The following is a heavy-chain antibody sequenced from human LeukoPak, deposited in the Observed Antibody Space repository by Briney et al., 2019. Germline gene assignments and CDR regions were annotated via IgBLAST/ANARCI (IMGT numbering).Heavy chain of an antibody. CDR2: IYHSGST. D-gene: IGHD2/OR15-2a*01. Sequence: PSETLSLTCTVSGYSISSGYYWGWIRQPPGKGLEWIGTIYHSGSTDDSYSGRTFYKTSLKTRVTISIDTPKTQFSLRLSSVTAADTAIYYCARLPRGLIRTYWGQGTLVTVSS. CDR3: ARLPRGLIRTY. CDR1: GYSISSGYY. J-gene: IGHJ4*02. V-gene: IGHV4-38-2*02.